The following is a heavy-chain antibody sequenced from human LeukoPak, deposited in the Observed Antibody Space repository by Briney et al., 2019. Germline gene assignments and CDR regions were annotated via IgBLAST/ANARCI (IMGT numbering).Heavy chain of an antibody. J-gene: IGHJ6*03. V-gene: IGHV3-64*01. CDR3: ARDGVARGYYYYYMDV. CDR1: GFTFSSYA. CDR2: ISSNGGST. D-gene: IGHD2-8*01. Sequence: GSLRLSCAASGFTFSSYAMHWVRQAPGKGLEYVSAISSNGGSTYYANSVKGRFTISRDNSKNTLYLQMGSLRAEDMAVYYCARDGVARGYYYYYMDVWGKGTTVTVSS.